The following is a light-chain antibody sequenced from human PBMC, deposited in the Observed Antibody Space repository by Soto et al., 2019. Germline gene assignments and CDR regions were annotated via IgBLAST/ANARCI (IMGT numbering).Light chain of an antibody. V-gene: IGKV4-1*01. CDR3: QQYYSSPPT. Sequence: DIVMTQSPDSLAVSLGERATINCKSSQRVLYNSNNENYLAWYQQKPGQPPNLLIYWASTRDPGVPDRFSGSGSGTDFTLTINSLQAEDVAVYYCQQYYSSPPTFGQGTKVEIK. CDR2: WAS. J-gene: IGKJ1*01. CDR1: QRVLYNSNNENY.